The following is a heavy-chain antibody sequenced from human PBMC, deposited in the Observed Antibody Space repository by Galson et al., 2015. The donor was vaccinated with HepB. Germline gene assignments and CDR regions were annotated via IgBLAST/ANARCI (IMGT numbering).Heavy chain of an antibody. D-gene: IGHD6-6*01. CDR1: GFTFSSYG. CDR2: ISYDGSDK. CDR3: AKEGFPYSSSSGDLAY. J-gene: IGHJ4*02. V-gene: IGHV3-30*18. Sequence: SLRLSCAASGFTFSSYGMHWVRQAPGKGLEWVAVISYDGSDKYYSDSVRGRFTISRDNSKNTLYLQMNSLRAEDTAVYYCAKEGFPYSSSSGDLAYWGQGTLVTVSS.